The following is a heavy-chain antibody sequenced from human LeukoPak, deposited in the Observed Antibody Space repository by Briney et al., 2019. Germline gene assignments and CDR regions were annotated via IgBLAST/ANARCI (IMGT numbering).Heavy chain of an antibody. CDR1: GFTFSSYS. CDR3: IRDLGGRSGH. D-gene: IGHD1-26*01. J-gene: IGHJ4*02. CDR2: ISSSSSYI. V-gene: IGHV3-21*01. Sequence: GGSLRLSCAASGFTFSSYSMNWVRQAPGKGLEWVSSISSSSSYIYYADSVKGRFTISRDNAKNTLYLQMNSLTAEDTAVYYCIRDLGGRSGHWGQGTLVTVSS.